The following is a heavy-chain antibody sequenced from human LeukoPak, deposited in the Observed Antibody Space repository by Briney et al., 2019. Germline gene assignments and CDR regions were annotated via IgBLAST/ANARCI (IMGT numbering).Heavy chain of an antibody. Sequence: ASVKVSCKASGYTFTGYYMHWVRQAPGQGLEWMGRINPNSGGTNYAQKFQGRVTITTDESTSTAYMELSSLRSEDTAVYYCAGSPGSGSYYYYMDVWGKGTTVTVSS. CDR1: GYTFTGYY. D-gene: IGHD3-10*01. CDR2: INPNSGGT. CDR3: AGSPGSGSYYYYMDV. V-gene: IGHV1-2*06. J-gene: IGHJ6*03.